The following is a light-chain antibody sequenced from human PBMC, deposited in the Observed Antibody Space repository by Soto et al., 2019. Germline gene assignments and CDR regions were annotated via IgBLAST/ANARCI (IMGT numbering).Light chain of an antibody. CDR3: QQYGSSGSSPPVT. J-gene: IGKJ5*01. CDR1: QSVNSKS. Sequence: EIVLTQSPGSLSLSPGERVTLSCRASQSVNSKSLAWYQQNPGQAPRLLIYGASSRAPGIPDRFSGSGSGTDFTLTISRLETADFAVYFCQQYGSSGSSPPVTFGQGTRLEIK. V-gene: IGKV3-20*01. CDR2: GAS.